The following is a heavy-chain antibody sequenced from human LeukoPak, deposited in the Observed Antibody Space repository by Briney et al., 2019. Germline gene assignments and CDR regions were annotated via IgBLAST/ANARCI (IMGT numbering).Heavy chain of an antibody. V-gene: IGHV1-46*01. CDR3: ARSGSYSPFDY. CDR1: GYTFTGYY. Sequence: ASVKVSCKASGYTFTGYYMHWVRHAPGQGLEWMAQINPSGDSTHYAQRFQGRVTMTRDTSTNTVYMEVSSLRSEDTAVYFCARSGSYSPFDYWGQGTLVTVSS. CDR2: INPSGDST. D-gene: IGHD1-26*01. J-gene: IGHJ4*02.